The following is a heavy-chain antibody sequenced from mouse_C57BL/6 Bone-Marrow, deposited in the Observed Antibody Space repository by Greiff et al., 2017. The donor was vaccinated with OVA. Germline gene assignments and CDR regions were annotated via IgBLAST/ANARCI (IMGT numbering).Heavy chain of an antibody. CDR3: ARPYYYGSSYRYFDV. CDR2: ISNGGGST. Sequence: EVMLVESGGGLVQPGGSLKLSCAASGFTFSDYYMYWVRQTPEKRLEWVAYISNGGGSTYYPDTVKGRFTISRDNAKNTLYLQMSRLQSEDTAMYYCARPYYYGSSYRYFDVWGTGTTVTVSS. CDR1: GFTFSDYY. V-gene: IGHV5-12*01. J-gene: IGHJ1*03. D-gene: IGHD1-1*01.